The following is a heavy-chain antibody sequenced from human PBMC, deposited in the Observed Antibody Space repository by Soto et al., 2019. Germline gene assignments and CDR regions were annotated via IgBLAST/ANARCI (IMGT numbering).Heavy chain of an antibody. CDR2: INPSGGST. CDR1: GYTFTSYY. Sequence: ASVKVSCKASGYTFTSYYMHWVRQAPGQGLEWMGIINPSGGSTSYAQKFQGRVTMTRDTSTSTVYMELSSLRSEDTAVYYCARLKPNYYDSSGYQGYFDYWGQGTLVTVSS. J-gene: IGHJ4*02. CDR3: ARLKPNYYDSSGYQGYFDY. D-gene: IGHD3-22*01. V-gene: IGHV1-46*01.